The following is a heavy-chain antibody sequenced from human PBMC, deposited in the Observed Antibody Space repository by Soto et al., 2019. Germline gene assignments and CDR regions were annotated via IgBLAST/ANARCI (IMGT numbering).Heavy chain of an antibody. D-gene: IGHD6-19*01. Sequence: GASVKVSCKASGCTFTSYDINWVRQATGQGLEWMGWMNPNSGNTGYAQKFQGRVTMTRNTSISTAYMELSSLRSEDTAVYYCARGGEQWLVRDNWFDPWGQGTLVTVSS. CDR2: MNPNSGNT. J-gene: IGHJ5*02. V-gene: IGHV1-8*01. CDR1: GCTFTSYD. CDR3: ARGGEQWLVRDNWFDP.